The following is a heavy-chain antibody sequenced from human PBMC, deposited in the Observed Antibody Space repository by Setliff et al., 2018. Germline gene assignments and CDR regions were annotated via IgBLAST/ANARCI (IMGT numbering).Heavy chain of an antibody. CDR2: INGGNGNT. CDR3: ARDREYCSRTSCYIDY. V-gene: IGHV1-3*01. D-gene: IGHD2-2*02. J-gene: IGHJ4*02. CDR1: GYSFSTYA. Sequence: ASVKVSCKASGYSFSTYAMHWVRQAPGQRLEWMGWINGGNGNTKYSQKSQGRITITRDTSASTAYMEMSSLRSEDTAVYYCARDREYCSRTSCYIDYWGQGALGTVS.